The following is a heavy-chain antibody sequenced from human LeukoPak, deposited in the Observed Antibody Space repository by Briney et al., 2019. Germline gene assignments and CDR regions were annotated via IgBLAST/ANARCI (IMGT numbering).Heavy chain of an antibody. V-gene: IGHV4-39*07. D-gene: IGHD6-13*01. Sequence: SETLSLTCTVSGGSISSSSYYWGWIRQPPGKGLEWIGSMYYSGSTYYNPSLKSRVTISLDTSKNQFSLKLNSVTAADTAVYYCARAVPMAYSSSWYYFDYWGQGTLVTVSS. CDR2: MYYSGST. CDR3: ARAVPMAYSSSWYYFDY. CDR1: GGSISSSSYY. J-gene: IGHJ4*02.